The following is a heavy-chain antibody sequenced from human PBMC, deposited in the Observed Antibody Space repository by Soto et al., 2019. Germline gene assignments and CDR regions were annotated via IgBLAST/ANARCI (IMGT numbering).Heavy chain of an antibody. J-gene: IGHJ4*02. CDR2: IYYSGSN. CDR3: ARERRAAQDGPYFDY. CDR1: GGSIISGGYY. D-gene: IGHD6-25*01. V-gene: IGHV4-31*03. Sequence: SETMSLTCTLSGGSIISGGYYCNCIRERPWKGLEWIGYIYYSGSNYYNASLKSRVTISVDTSKIQFSLKLSSVTAADTAVYYCARERRAAQDGPYFDYWGQGTLVTVSS.